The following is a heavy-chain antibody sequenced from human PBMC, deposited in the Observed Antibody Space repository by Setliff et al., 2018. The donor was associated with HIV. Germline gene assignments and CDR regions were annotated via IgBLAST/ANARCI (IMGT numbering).Heavy chain of an antibody. V-gene: IGHV4-59*01. CDR2: IYNSGSN. D-gene: IGHD6-19*01. J-gene: IGHJ3*02. CDR1: GGSISTFY. Sequence: PPQTLSLTCTVSGGSISTFYWSWIRQLPGKGLEWIGYIYNSGSNTYNPTLKGRVTISVDTSKNQFTVKLNSVTAADTAVYYCGRAYSSGWCDAFDIWGHGTMVTVSS. CDR3: GRAYSSGWCDAFDI.